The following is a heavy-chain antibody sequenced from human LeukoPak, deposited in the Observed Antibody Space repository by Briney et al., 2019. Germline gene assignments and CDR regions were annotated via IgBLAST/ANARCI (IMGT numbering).Heavy chain of an antibody. D-gene: IGHD3-22*01. CDR3: ARGGPITMIVVVSDYFDY. CDR1: GFTFSSYS. Sequence: GGSLRLSCAASGFTFSSYSMSWVRQAPGKGLEWVSLISGSGDTTNYADSVKGRFTISRDNSKNTLYLQMNSLRAEDTAVYYCARGGPITMIVVVSDYFDYWGQGTLVTVSS. CDR2: ISGSGDTT. V-gene: IGHV3-23*01. J-gene: IGHJ4*02.